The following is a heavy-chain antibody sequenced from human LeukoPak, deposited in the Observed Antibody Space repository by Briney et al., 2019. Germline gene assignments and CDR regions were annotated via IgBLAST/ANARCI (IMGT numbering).Heavy chain of an antibody. J-gene: IGHJ3*02. V-gene: IGHV3-43D*04. D-gene: IGHD2-2*01. CDR3: AKAQWGDIVVVPAARADAFDI. Sequence: PGGSPRLSCAASGFTFDDYAMHWVRQAPGKGLEWVSLISWDGGGTYYADSVKGRFTISRDNSKNSLHLQMNSLRAEDTALYYCAKAQWGDIVVVPAARADAFDIWGQGTMVTVSS. CDR1: GFTFDDYA. CDR2: ISWDGGGT.